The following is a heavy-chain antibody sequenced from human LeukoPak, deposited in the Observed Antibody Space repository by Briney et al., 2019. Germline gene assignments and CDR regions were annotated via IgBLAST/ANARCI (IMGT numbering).Heavy chain of an antibody. J-gene: IGHJ3*02. CDR3: ARGRFGELFHAFDI. Sequence: GASVKVSCKASGYTFTSYAMHWVRQAPGQRLEWMGWINAGNGNTKYSQKFQGRVTITRDTSASTAYMELSSLRSEDTAVYYCARGRFGELFHAFDIWGQGTMVTVSS. V-gene: IGHV1-3*01. CDR1: GYTFTSYA. D-gene: IGHD3-10*01. CDR2: INAGNGNT.